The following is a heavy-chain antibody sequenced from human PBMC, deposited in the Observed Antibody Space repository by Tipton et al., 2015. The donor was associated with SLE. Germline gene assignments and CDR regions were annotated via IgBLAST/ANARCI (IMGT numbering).Heavy chain of an antibody. CDR2: IWYDGSNK. V-gene: IGHV3-33*06. CDR3: AKDGYSGNYDAFDI. CDR1: GFTFSSYG. D-gene: IGHD5-12*01. Sequence: SGFTFSSYGMHWVRQAPGKGLEWVAVIWYDGSNKYYTDSVKGRFTISRDNSKNTLYLQMNSLRGEDTAVYYCAKDGYSGNYDAFDIWGQGTMVTVSS. J-gene: IGHJ3*02.